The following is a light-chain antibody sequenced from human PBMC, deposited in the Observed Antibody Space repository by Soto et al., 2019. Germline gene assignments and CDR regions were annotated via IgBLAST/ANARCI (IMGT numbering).Light chain of an antibody. CDR1: QGISNY. V-gene: IGKV1-27*01. J-gene: IGKJ3*01. CDR3: QKYNSAPRT. CDR2: AAS. Sequence: DIQMTQSPSSLSASVGDRVTITCRASQGISNYLAWYQQKPGKVPKLLIYAASTLQSGVPSRFSGSGSGTDFTLTISGLQPEDVATYYCQKYNSAPRTFGPGTKVYIK.